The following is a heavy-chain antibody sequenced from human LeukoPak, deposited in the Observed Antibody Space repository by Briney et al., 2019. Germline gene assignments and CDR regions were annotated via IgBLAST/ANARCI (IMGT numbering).Heavy chain of an antibody. V-gene: IGHV1-46*01. J-gene: IGHJ6*02. D-gene: IGHD4-17*01. CDR2: INPSGGST. CDR3: AREEDYGDYVRPYYYYGMDV. CDR1: GYTFTSYY. Sequence: ASVKVSCKASGYTFTSYYMHWVRQAPGQGLEWMGIINPSGGSTSYAQKFQGRVTMTRDTSTSTVYMELSSLRSEDTAVYYCAREEDYGDYVRPYYYYGMDVWGQGTTVTVSS.